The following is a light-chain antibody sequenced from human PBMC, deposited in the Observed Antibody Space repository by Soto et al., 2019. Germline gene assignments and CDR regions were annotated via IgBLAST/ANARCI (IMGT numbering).Light chain of an antibody. J-gene: IGLJ1*01. V-gene: IGLV2-14*01. CDR1: SSDVGGYNY. CDR2: EVS. Sequence: QSALNQPASVSGSLGQSITISCTGTSSDVGGYNYVSWYQQHPGKAPKVMIYEVSNRPSGVSNRFSGSKSGNTASLTISGLQAEDEGDYYCISFTSGSTLYVFGTGTQVTVL. CDR3: ISFTSGSTLYV.